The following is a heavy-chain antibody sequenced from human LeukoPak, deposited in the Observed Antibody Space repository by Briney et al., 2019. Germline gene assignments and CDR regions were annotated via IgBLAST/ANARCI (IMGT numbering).Heavy chain of an antibody. D-gene: IGHD3-10*01. CDR2: ILNDGSKK. CDR3: AKDHKYYSSGRVAPVAVVSHYYGMDV. CDR1: GFTFSSYG. V-gene: IGHV3-30*18. Sequence: GGSLRLSCAASGFTFSSYGMHWVRQAPGKGLEWVALILNDGSKKFYADSVKGRFIVSRDNSKNTLYLQMNSLRAEDTAVYYCAKDHKYYSSGRVAPVAVVSHYYGMDVWGQGTTVTVSS. J-gene: IGHJ6*02.